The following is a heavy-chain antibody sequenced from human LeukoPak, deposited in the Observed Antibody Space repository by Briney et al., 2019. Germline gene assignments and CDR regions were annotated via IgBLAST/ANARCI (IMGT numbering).Heavy chain of an antibody. CDR3: ARQVDYDGSGYLCYFDY. CDR1: GYTFTSYW. CDR2: IDPSDSYT. D-gene: IGHD3-22*01. V-gene: IGHV5-10-1*01. J-gene: IGHJ4*02. Sequence: HGESLKISCKGSGYTFTSYWITWVRQMPGKGLEWMGRIDPSDSYTNFSPSFQGHVTISADKSISTAFLQWSSLQASDAAMYYCARQVDYDGSGYLCYFDYWGQGTLVTVSS.